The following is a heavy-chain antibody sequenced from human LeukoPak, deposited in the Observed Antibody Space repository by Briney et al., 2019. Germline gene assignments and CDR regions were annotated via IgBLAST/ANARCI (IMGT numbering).Heavy chain of an antibody. CDR2: ISYDGSNK. CDR3: AKDLIGYCSSTSCPVGY. V-gene: IGHV3-30-3*01. J-gene: IGHJ4*02. Sequence: GGSLRLSCAASGFTFSSYAMHWVRQAPGKGLEWVAVISYDGSNKYYADSVKGRFTISRDNSKNTLYLQMNSLRAEDTAVYYCAKDLIGYCSSTSCPVGYWGQGTLVTVSS. CDR1: GFTFSSYA. D-gene: IGHD2-2*01.